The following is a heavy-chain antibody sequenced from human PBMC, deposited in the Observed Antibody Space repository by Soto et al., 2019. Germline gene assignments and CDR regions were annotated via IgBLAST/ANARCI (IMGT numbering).Heavy chain of an antibody. CDR1: GGSISSSSYY. D-gene: IGHD3-3*01. CDR2: LYYSGST. V-gene: IGHV4-39*01. J-gene: IGHJ3*02. Sequence: QLQLQESGPGLVKPSETLSLTCTVSGGSISSSSYYWGWIRQPPGKGLEWIGSLYYSGSTYSNPSLKSRVTISVDTTKKQFSLKRRSVTAADTAVYYCARRYYDVWSGYYDAFDIWGQGTMVTVSS. CDR3: ARRYYDVWSGYYDAFDI.